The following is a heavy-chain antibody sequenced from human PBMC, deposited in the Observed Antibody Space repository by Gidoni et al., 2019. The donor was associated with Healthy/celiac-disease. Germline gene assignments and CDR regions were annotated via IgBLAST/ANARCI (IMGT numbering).Heavy chain of an antibody. J-gene: IGHJ4*02. CDR1: GYTITSYD. CDR2: MNPNSGNT. CDR3: ARSSWYVGNRDFDY. Sequence: QVQLVQSGAEGKKPGASGKVACKASGYTITSYDINWVRQATGQGLEWMGWMNPNSGNTGYAQQFQGRVTMTRNTSISTAYMELSSLRSEDTAVYYCARSSWYVGNRDFDYWGQGTLVTVSS. D-gene: IGHD2-15*01. V-gene: IGHV1-8*01.